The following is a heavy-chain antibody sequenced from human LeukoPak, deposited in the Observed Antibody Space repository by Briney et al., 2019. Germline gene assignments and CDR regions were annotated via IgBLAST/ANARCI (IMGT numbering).Heavy chain of an antibody. CDR2: ISGSGGST. CDR1: GFTFSSYA. CDR3: AKDPSYSGSYLQRFDP. D-gene: IGHD1-26*01. Sequence: GGSLRLSCAASGFTFSSYAMSWDRQAPGKGLEWVSAISGSGGSTYYADSVKGRFTISRDNSKNTLYLQMNSLRAEDTAVYYCAKDPSYSGSYLQRFDPWGQGTLVTVSS. V-gene: IGHV3-23*01. J-gene: IGHJ5*02.